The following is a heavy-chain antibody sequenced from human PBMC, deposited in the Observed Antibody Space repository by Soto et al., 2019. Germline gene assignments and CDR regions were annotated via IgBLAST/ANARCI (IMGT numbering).Heavy chain of an antibody. D-gene: IGHD2-21*01. CDR1: GGSITSNW. J-gene: IGHJ4*02. CDR3: ASHIAVSGTRGFDH. Sequence: QVQLQESGPGLMKPSGTLSLTCAVSGGSITSNWWSWVRQPPGKGLEWIAEIFHTGSANYNPSLMGRLTISMDKSRNHLSLNLNSVTAAVTAVYYCASHIAVSGTRGFDHWGQGTLVTVSS. V-gene: IGHV4-4*02. CDR2: IFHTGSA.